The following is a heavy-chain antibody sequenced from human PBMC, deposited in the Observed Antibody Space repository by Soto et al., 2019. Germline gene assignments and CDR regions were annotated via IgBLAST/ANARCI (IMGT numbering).Heavy chain of an antibody. CDR1: GLTVSRTQ. CDR2: IYSAGST. D-gene: IGHD6-6*01. CDR3: ARAREPEYSSSIFFDY. V-gene: IGHV3-53*02. Sequence: VELVETGGGLIQPGGSLRLSCAVSGLTVSRTQMSWVRQAPGKGLQWVSVIYSAGSTYYANAVKGRFTISRDISENKIFLELNGVTVDDTAVYYCARAREPEYSSSIFFDYWGRGTVVTVSS. J-gene: IGHJ4*01.